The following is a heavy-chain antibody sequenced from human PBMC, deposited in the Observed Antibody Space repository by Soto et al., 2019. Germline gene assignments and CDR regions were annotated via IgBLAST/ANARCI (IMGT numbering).Heavy chain of an antibody. CDR2: ISAYNGNT. CDR1: GYTFTSYG. D-gene: IGHD3-3*01. V-gene: IGHV1-18*01. Sequence: QVQLVQSGAEVKKPGASVKVSCKASGYTFTSYGISWVRQAPGQGLEWMGWISAYNGNTNYAQKLQGRVTMTTETSTSTAYMELRSLRSDDTAVYYCARDSLQFLEWSEANNWFDPWGQGTLVTVSS. J-gene: IGHJ5*02. CDR3: ARDSLQFLEWSEANNWFDP.